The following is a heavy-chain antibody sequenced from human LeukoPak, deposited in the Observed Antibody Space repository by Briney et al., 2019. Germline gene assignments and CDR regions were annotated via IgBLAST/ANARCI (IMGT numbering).Heavy chain of an antibody. CDR3: ARAFNSQLRDDAFDI. J-gene: IGHJ3*02. CDR1: GYTFTGYY. Sequence: VASVKVSCKASGYTFTGYYMHWVRQAPGQGLEWMGWINPNSGGTNYAQKFQGRVTMTRDTSISTAYMELSRLRSDDTAVYYCARAFNSQLRDDAFDIWGQGTMVTVSS. D-gene: IGHD4-17*01. V-gene: IGHV1-2*02. CDR2: INPNSGGT.